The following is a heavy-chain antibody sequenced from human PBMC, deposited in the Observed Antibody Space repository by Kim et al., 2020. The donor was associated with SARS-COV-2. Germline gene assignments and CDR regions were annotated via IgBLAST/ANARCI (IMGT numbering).Heavy chain of an antibody. CDR2: ISYDGSNK. D-gene: IGHD3-10*01. CDR3: AKSHVRGVILTWDQLSYYGMDV. CDR1: GFTFSSYG. J-gene: IGHJ6*02. V-gene: IGHV3-30*18. Sequence: GGSLRLSCAASGFTFSSYGMHWVRQAPGKGLEWVAVISYDGSNKYYADSVKGRFTISRDNSKNTLYLQMNSLRAEDTPVYYCAKSHVRGVILTWDQLSYYGMDVWGQGTTVTVSS.